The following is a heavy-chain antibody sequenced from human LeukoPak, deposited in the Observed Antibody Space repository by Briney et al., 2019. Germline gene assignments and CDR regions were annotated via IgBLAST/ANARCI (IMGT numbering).Heavy chain of an antibody. V-gene: IGHV4-59*01. Sequence: SETLSLTCTVSDGSISTYYWGWIRQPPGKGLEWIGYLSSTGNTKYNPSLKSRLTTSVDTSKNQFSLKVSSVTAADTAVYFCARYGEQGYYFDYWGQGTLVTVSS. CDR3: ARYGEQGYYFDY. J-gene: IGHJ4*02. CDR2: LSSTGNT. D-gene: IGHD1/OR15-1a*01. CDR1: DGSISTYY.